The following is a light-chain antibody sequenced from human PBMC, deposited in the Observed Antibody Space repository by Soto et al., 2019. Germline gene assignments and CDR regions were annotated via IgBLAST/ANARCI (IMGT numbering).Light chain of an antibody. J-gene: IGKJ3*01. V-gene: IGKV4-1*01. CDR1: QSVLYSSNNKNY. CDR2: WAS. CDR3: QQYYSTPT. Sequence: DIVMTQSPDSLAVSLGERATINCKSSQSVLYSSNNKNYLAWYQQKPRQPPKLLIYWASTRESGVPDRFSGSGSGTDFTLTISSLQAEDVAVYYCQQYYSTPTFGPGTKVGIK.